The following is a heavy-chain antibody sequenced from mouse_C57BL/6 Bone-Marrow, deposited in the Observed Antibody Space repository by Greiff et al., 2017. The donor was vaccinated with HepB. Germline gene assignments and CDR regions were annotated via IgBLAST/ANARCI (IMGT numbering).Heavy chain of an antibody. CDR2: IYPGDGDT. CDR3: ARDKGLQSHFYAMHY. D-gene: IGHD2-13*01. J-gene: IGHJ4*01. V-gene: IGHV1-82*01. Sequence: QVQLQQSGPELVKPGASVQISCKASGYAFRSSWMNWVKQRPGKGLEWIGRIYPGDGDTNYNGKFKGKATLTADKSSSTAYMQLSSLTSEDSAVYFCARDKGLQSHFYAMHYWGQGPSVTDSS. CDR1: GYAFRSSW.